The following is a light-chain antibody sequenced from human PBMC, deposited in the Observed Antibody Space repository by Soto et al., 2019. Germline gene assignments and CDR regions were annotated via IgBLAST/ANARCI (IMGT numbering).Light chain of an antibody. CDR3: QQYNNWPIT. V-gene: IGKV3-15*01. J-gene: IGKJ5*01. CDR1: QTVLSN. Sequence: EIVMTQSPATLSVSPGERATLSFSSSQTVLSNLAWYQQKPGQAPRLLIYGASTRATGISARFSGSGSGTEFTLTISSLQSEDFAVYYCQQYNNWPITFGQGTRLEIK. CDR2: GAS.